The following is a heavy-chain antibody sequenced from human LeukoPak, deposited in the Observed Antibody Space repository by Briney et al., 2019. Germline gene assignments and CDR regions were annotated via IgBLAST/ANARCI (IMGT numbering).Heavy chain of an antibody. CDR3: AKGLVRYFDWLYQPLNFDY. Sequence: GGSLRLSCAASGFTFSTYSMNWVRQAPGKGLEWVSSISSSSIYIYYADSVKGRFTISRDNAKNSLYLQMNSLRAEDTAVYYCAKGLVRYFDWLYQPLNFDYWGQGTLVTVSS. V-gene: IGHV3-21*04. CDR2: ISSSSIYI. CDR1: GFTFSTYS. J-gene: IGHJ4*02. D-gene: IGHD3-9*01.